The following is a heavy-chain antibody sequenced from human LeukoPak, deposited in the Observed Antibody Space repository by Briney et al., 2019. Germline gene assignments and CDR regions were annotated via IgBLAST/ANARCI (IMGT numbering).Heavy chain of an antibody. CDR1: GFTFSSYA. CDR2: ISGNGVYT. Sequence: GGTLRLPCAASGFTFSSYAMTWVRQAPGKGREWVSIISGNGVYTFYADSVKGRFTIPRDNSKNTMSLRMNSHRAEDTALYDCAKVRSAMSGPEDYWGQGTLVTVSS. D-gene: IGHD1-14*01. CDR3: AKVRSAMSGPEDY. J-gene: IGHJ4*02. V-gene: IGHV3-23*01.